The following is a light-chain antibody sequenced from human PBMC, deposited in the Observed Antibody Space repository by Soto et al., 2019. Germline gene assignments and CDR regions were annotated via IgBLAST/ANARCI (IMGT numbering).Light chain of an antibody. CDR1: QSVSSSY. CDR2: GAS. J-gene: IGKJ5*01. V-gene: IGKV3-20*01. CDR3: QQYGSSPPLT. Sequence: EIVLSQSPGTLSLSPGERATLSCRASQSVSSSYLAWYQQKPGQAPRLLIYGASSRATGIPDRFSGSGSGTDFTLTISRLELEDLEVFYCQQYGSSPPLTFGQGTRLEIK.